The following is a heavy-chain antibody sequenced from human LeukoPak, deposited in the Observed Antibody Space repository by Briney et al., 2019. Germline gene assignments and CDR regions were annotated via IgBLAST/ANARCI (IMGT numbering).Heavy chain of an antibody. CDR2: IYYSGST. D-gene: IGHD6-13*01. J-gene: IGHJ6*03. Sequence: PSETLSLTCTVSDGSISGYYWSWIRQPPGKGLEWIGYIYYSGSTNYNPSLKSRVTISVDTSKNQFSLKLSSVTAADTAVYYCARQVSMYSSSWAANYYYYYMDVWGKGTTVTISS. CDR3: ARQVSMYSSSWAANYYYYYMDV. V-gene: IGHV4-59*08. CDR1: DGSISGYY.